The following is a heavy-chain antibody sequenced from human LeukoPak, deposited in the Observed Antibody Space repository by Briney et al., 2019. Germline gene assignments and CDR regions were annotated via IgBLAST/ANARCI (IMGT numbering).Heavy chain of an antibody. Sequence: PGRSLRLSCAASGFTFSSYGMHWVRQAPGKGLEWVAFIRYDGSNKYYADSVKGRFTISRDNSKNTLYLQMNSLRAEDTAVYYCAKGNGLKYYYYGMDVWGQGTTVTVSS. V-gene: IGHV3-30*02. D-gene: IGHD1-1*01. CDR3: AKGNGLKYYYYGMDV. CDR1: GFTFSSYG. J-gene: IGHJ6*02. CDR2: IRYDGSNK.